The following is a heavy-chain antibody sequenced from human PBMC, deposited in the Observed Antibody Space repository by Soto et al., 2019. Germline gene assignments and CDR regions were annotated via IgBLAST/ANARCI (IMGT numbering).Heavy chain of an antibody. D-gene: IGHD3-10*02. J-gene: IGHJ6*03. CDR3: ARIVRGSKIDFYYYMDV. CDR2: ISASNGDT. Sequence: QVELVQSGVEVKKPGASVKVSCKASGYTFTNHGLSWVRQAPGQGLAWMGWISASNGDTNYAQKFLGRVTVTTDTSTSTGYMELRRLKSEDAAVYYCARIVRGSKIDFYYYMDVWGKWTTVTVSS. CDR1: GYTFTNHG. V-gene: IGHV1-18*04.